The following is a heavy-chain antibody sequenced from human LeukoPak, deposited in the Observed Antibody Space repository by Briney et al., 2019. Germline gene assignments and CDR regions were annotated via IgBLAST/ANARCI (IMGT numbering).Heavy chain of an antibody. V-gene: IGHV3-74*03. CDR3: ARAGSDYDVWTGYYYYIGV. D-gene: IGHD3-3*01. Sequence: PGGSLRLSCTASGFTFSNYYMHWVREAPGKGLVWVSRISSDGSSTTYADSVKGRFTMSRDNAKNTLYLQMDSVRVEDTAMYYCARAGSDYDVWTGYYYYIGVWGKGTTVTVSS. CDR1: GFTFSNYY. CDR2: ISSDGSST. J-gene: IGHJ6*03.